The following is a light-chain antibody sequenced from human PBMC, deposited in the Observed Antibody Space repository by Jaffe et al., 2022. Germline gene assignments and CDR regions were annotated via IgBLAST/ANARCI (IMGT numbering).Light chain of an antibody. CDR1: QSIGSL. V-gene: IGKV3D-15*01. J-gene: IGKJ5*01. Sequence: EVVLMQSPATLSVSPGERATLSCRASQSIGSLLAWYQQKPGRAPRLLIYRASTRATGISARFSGSGSGTEFTLTITSLQSEDFAVYYCQQYNNWPITFGQGTRLDIK. CDR2: RAS. CDR3: QQYNNWPIT.